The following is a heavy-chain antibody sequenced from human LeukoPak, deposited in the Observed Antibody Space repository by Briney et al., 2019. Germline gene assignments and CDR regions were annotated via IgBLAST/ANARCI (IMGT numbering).Heavy chain of an antibody. V-gene: IGHV1-18*01. J-gene: IGHJ6*02. CDR2: ISAYNGNT. CDR1: GYTFTSYG. D-gene: IGHD3-22*01. CDR3: ARSYDSSGYLLEYYYYYYGMDV. Sequence: GASVKVSCKASGYTFTSYGISWMRQAPGQGLEWMGWISAYNGNTNYAQKLQGRVTMTTDTSTSTAYMELRSLRSDDTAVYYCARSYDSSGYLLEYYYYYYGMDVWGQGTTVTVSS.